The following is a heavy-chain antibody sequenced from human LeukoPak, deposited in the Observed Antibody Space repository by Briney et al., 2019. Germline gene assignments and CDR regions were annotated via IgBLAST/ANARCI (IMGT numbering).Heavy chain of an antibody. Sequence: ALVKISCKASGYTFTSYYMHWVRQAPGQGLEWMGIINPSGGSTSYAQKFQGRVTMTRDTSTSTVYMELSSLRSEDTAVYYCASPAAGTLSRFYYYYGMDVWGQGTTVTVSS. V-gene: IGHV1-46*01. J-gene: IGHJ6*02. D-gene: IGHD6-13*01. CDR3: ASPAAGTLSRFYYYYGMDV. CDR2: INPSGGST. CDR1: GYTFTSYY.